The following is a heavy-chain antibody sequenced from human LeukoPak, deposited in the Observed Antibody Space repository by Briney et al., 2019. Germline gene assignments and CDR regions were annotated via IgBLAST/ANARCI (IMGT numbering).Heavy chain of an antibody. CDR2: IIPIFGTA. Sequence: ASVKVSCKASGGTFSSYAISWVRQAPGQGLEWMGGIIPIFGTANYAQKFQGRVTITTDESTSTAYMELSSLRSEDTAVYYCARGSLYSSSPGYFDYWGQGTLVTVSS. D-gene: IGHD6-6*01. V-gene: IGHV1-69*05. CDR3: ARGSLYSSSPGYFDY. CDR1: GGTFSSYA. J-gene: IGHJ4*02.